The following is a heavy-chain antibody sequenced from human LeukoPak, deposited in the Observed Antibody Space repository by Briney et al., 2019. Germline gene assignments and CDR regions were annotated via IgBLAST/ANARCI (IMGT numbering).Heavy chain of an antibody. CDR3: TRGNQVLLYFFDY. J-gene: IGHJ4*02. V-gene: IGHV3-49*04. CDR1: GFTFSDYA. CDR2: IRSKAYGGTT. D-gene: IGHD2-2*01. Sequence: PGGSLRLSCTASGFTFSDYAMSWVRQAPGKGLEWVGFIRSKAYGGTTEYAASVKGRFTISRDDSKSIAYREMNSLITEDTAVYYCTRGNQVLLYFFDYWGQGTLATVSS.